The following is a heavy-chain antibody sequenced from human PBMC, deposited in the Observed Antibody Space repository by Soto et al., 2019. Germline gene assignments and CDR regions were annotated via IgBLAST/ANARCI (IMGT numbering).Heavy chain of an antibody. J-gene: IGHJ4*02. CDR3: AKGRYDFWSPYYFDS. D-gene: IGHD3-3*01. V-gene: IGHV3-21*04. Sequence: PGGSLRLSCAASGFTFTRYSMNWVRQAPGKGLEWVSSISSTTNYIYYGDSMKGRFTISRDNARNSLYLQMDSLRDEDTALYYCAKGRYDFWSPYYFDSWGQGTLVTVSS. CDR1: GFTFTRYS. CDR2: ISSTTNYI.